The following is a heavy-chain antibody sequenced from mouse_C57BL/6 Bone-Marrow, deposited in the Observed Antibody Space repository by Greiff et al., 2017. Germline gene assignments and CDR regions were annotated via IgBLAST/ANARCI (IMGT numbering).Heavy chain of an antibody. CDR2: IYPSDSET. CDR3: ARDLCPYWYFAV. Sequence: VQLQQPGAELVRPGSSVKLSCKASGYTFTSYWMDWVKPRPGQGLEWIGNIYPSDSETHYNPKFKDKATLTVDKSSSTAYIQISSLTSADYAVYSCARDLCPYWYFAVWGTGTTVPVSA. J-gene: IGHJ1*03. CDR1: GYTFTSYW. V-gene: IGHV1-61*01. D-gene: IGHD2-3*01.